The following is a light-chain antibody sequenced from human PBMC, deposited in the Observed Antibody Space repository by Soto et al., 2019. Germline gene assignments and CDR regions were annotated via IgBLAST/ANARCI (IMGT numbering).Light chain of an antibody. V-gene: IGLV2-14*01. CDR2: DVS. J-gene: IGLJ1*01. CDR3: SSYTSSSKV. CDR1: SSDVGGYNY. Sequence: QSAVTQAASVSGSPGQPITISCTGTSSDVGGYNYVSWYQQHPGKAPKLMIYDVSNRPSGVSNRFSGSKSGNTASLTISGLQAEDEADYYCSSYTSSSKVFGTGTKVTVL.